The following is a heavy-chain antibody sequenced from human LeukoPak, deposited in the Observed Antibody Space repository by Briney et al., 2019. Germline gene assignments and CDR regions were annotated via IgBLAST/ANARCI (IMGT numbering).Heavy chain of an antibody. CDR3: AKDLYCSSTSCYNPPFDY. CDR2: IYSGGST. CDR1: GFTVSSNY. V-gene: IGHV3-53*01. Sequence: GGSLRLSCAASGFTVSSNYMSWVRQAPGKGLEWVSVIYSGGSTYYADSVKGRFTISRDNSKNTLYLQMNSLRAEDTAVYYCAKDLYCSSTSCYNPPFDYWGQGTLVTVSS. J-gene: IGHJ4*02. D-gene: IGHD2-2*01.